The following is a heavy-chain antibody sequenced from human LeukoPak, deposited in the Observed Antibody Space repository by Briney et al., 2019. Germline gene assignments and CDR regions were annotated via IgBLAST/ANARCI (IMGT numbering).Heavy chain of an antibody. D-gene: IGHD2-2*01. CDR1: GGTFSSYA. J-gene: IGHJ5*02. CDR2: IIPIFGTA. Sequence: GASVKVSCKASGGTFSSYAISWVRQAPGQGLEWMGGIIPIFGTANYAQKFQSRVTITADESTSTAYMELSSLRSEDTAVYYCARARYCSSTSCYFWFDPWGQGTLVTVSS. V-gene: IGHV1-69*01. CDR3: ARARYCSSTSCYFWFDP.